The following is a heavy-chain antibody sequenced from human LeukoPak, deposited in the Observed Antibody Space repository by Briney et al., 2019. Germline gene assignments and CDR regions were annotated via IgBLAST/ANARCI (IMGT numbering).Heavy chain of an antibody. CDR3: ARFHCSGGSCYSGYYYMDV. CDR2: IYPGDSDT. D-gene: IGHD2-15*01. J-gene: IGHJ6*03. CDR1: GYTFSNYW. V-gene: IGHV5-51*01. Sequence: GEPRKISCEGSGYTFSNYWIDWVRQMPGKGLEWMGMIYPGDSDTRYSPSFQGQVTISADKSISTAYLQWSSLKASDTAMYYCARFHCSGGSCYSGYYYMDVWGKGTTVTVSS.